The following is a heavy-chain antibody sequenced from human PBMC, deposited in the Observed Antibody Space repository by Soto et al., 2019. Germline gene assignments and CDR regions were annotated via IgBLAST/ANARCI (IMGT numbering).Heavy chain of an antibody. CDR3: ARTMTTVVSRTDYYTMDV. CDR1: GFTFSSFW. CDR2: IKQDGSVI. J-gene: IGHJ6*02. D-gene: IGHD4-17*01. V-gene: IGHV3-7*04. Sequence: LRLSCATSGFTFSSFWMSWVRQSPGKGLEWVGKIKQDGSVIYYGDSVRGRFTISRDNAKNSLYVQMNSLRAEDTAVYYCARTMTTVVSRTDYYTMDVWGQGTTVTVSS.